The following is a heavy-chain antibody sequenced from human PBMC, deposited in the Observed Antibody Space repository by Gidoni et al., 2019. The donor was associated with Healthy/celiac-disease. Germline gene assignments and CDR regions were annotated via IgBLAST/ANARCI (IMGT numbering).Heavy chain of an antibody. CDR3: ARGGPRGSGSYYPNYGMDV. Sequence: ETLSLTCAVYGGSFSGYYWSWIRQPPGKGLEWIGEINHSGSTNYNPSLKSRVTISVDTSKNQFSLKLSSVTAADTAVYYCARGGPRGSGSYYPNYGMDVWGQGTTVTVSS. D-gene: IGHD3-10*01. CDR1: GGSFSGYY. CDR2: INHSGST. J-gene: IGHJ6*02. V-gene: IGHV4-34*01.